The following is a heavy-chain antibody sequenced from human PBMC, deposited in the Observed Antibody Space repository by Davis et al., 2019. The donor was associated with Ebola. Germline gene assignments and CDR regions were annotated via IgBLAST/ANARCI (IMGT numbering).Heavy chain of an antibody. CDR1: GYTFTDYY. CDR3: AKKPGGVVVAATPAFDY. D-gene: IGHD2-15*01. V-gene: IGHV1-2*06. J-gene: IGHJ4*02. Sequence: AASVKVSCKASGYTFTDYYMHWLRQAPGQGLEWMGRINPNSGGTNYAQKFQGRVTMTRDTSISTAYMELSRLRSDDTAVYYCAKKPGGVVVAATPAFDYWGQGTLVTVSS. CDR2: INPNSGGT.